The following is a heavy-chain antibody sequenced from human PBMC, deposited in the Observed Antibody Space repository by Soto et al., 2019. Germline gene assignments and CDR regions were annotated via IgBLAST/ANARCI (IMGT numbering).Heavy chain of an antibody. D-gene: IGHD6-6*01. V-gene: IGHV2-5*01. CDR1: GFSLSTSGVG. CDR2: IYWNDDQ. J-gene: IGHJ5*02. Sequence: QITLKEAGPTLVKPTQTLTLTCTFSGFSLSTSGVGVAWIRQPPGKALEWLELIYWNDDQRYSPPLKSRITITKDVSKSQVVLTIPYMDPVDTATDYCARQWGDSSSQANWFGPWGQGTLVTVSS. CDR3: ARQWGDSSSQANWFGP.